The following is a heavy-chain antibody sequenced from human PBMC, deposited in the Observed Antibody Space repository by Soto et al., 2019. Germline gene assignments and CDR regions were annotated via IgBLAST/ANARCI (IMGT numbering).Heavy chain of an antibody. Sequence: EVQLVESGGGLVQPGGSLRISCAASGFTFSSYWMHWVRQAPGKGLVWVSRINSDGSSTSYADSVKGRFTISRDNAKNTLYMQMNSLRVEDTAVYYCARVYCSGGICYHLDYLGHGTLVTVSS. V-gene: IGHV3-74*01. CDR3: ARVYCSGGICYHLDY. CDR2: INSDGSST. CDR1: GFTFSSYW. D-gene: IGHD2-15*01. J-gene: IGHJ4*01.